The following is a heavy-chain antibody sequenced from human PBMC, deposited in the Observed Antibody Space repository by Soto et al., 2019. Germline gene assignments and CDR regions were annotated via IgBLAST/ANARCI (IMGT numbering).Heavy chain of an antibody. V-gene: IGHV3-48*01. D-gene: IGHD2-15*01. CDR1: GFTFSSYS. CDR2: ISSSSSTI. CDR3: ARDKGRSPLDY. Sequence: EVQLVESGGGLVQPGGSLRLSCAASGFTFSSYSMNWVRQAPGKGLEWVSYISSSSSTIYYADSVKGRFTISRDNAKNSLFLKMTSLRPEDTAVYYCARDKGRSPLDYWGQGTLVTVSS. J-gene: IGHJ4*02.